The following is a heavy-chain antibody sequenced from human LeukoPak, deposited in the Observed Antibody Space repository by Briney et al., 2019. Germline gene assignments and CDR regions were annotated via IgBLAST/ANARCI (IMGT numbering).Heavy chain of an antibody. CDR1: GFTVSSNY. Sequence: QSGGSLRLSCAGSGFTVSSNYMSWVRQAPGKGLEWVANIKLDGSEKNYVDSVKGRFTISRDNTKNSLYLQMNSLRAEDTAVFYCARDQYDTWSRRGNFDSWGQGALVIVSS. CDR2: IKLDGSEK. J-gene: IGHJ4*02. CDR3: ARDQYDTWSRRGNFDS. D-gene: IGHD3-3*01. V-gene: IGHV3-7*03.